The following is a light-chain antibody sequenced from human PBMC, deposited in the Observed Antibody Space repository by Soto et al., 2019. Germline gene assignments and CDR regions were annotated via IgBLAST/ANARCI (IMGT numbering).Light chain of an antibody. V-gene: IGLV9-49*01. J-gene: IGLJ2*01. CDR2: VGTGGIVG. Sequence: QLVLTQTPSASASLGASVTLTCTLSSGYSNYQIDWFQQRPGKGPRFVMRVGTGGIVGSKGDGIPDRFSVLGSGLNRYLTIKNIQEDDESDYYCGTDHGSGSNFVVVFGGGTKLTVL. CDR3: GTDHGSGSNFVVV. CDR1: SGYSNYQ.